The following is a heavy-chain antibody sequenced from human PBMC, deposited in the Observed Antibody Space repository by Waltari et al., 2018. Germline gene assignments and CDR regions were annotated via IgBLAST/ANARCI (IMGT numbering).Heavy chain of an antibody. D-gene: IGHD5-12*01. Sequence: QLLLQESGPGLVTPSETLSLTCTVSGGSINRSNYYWGWVRQSPGKGLEWIASIYYSGRAYYNPTLESRLTISGDTSKNQCSLRLYSVTAADTAVYYCARHWKRNGYRFDPWGQGTRVTVSS. CDR3: ARHWKRNGYRFDP. CDR2: IYYSGRA. CDR1: GGSINRSNYY. J-gene: IGHJ5*02. V-gene: IGHV4-39*01.